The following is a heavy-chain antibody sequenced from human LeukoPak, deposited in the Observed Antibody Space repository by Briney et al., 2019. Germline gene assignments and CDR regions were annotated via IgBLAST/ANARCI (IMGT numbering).Heavy chain of an antibody. CDR2: IYWDDDK. D-gene: IGHD3-10*01. Sequence: SGPTLVNPTQTLTLTCTFSGFSLSSSGVGVGWIRQPPGKALEWLALIYWDDDKCYSPSLKSRLTITKDTSKNQVVLTMTNMDPVDTATYYCAHGSGNYSAFNYWGQGTLVTVSS. J-gene: IGHJ4*02. CDR1: GFSLSSSGVG. V-gene: IGHV2-5*02. CDR3: AHGSGNYSAFNY.